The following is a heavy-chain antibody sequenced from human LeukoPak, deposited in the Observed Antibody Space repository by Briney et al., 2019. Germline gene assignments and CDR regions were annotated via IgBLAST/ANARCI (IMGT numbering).Heavy chain of an antibody. Sequence: GASLKATCKLSGYTLTSLSMHWVRQAPGKGLECMGGFDPEDGETIYAQKFQGRVTMTEDTSTDAAYMELSSLRSEDTAVYYCATGVRGYYGMDVWAQGTTVTVSS. J-gene: IGHJ6*02. CDR1: GYTLTSLS. D-gene: IGHD3-10*01. CDR3: ATGVRGYYGMDV. CDR2: FDPEDGET. V-gene: IGHV1-24*01.